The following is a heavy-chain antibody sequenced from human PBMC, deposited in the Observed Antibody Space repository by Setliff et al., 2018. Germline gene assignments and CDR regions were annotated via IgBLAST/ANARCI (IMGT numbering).Heavy chain of an antibody. Sequence: GASVKVSCKASGYSFSDFYIHWVRQVPGRGPEWMGSINPKSGVTRYVQKFQGRATITRDTSISTAYMELSSLRSDDTAVYYCARDGISRLNWLDPWGQGTPVTVSS. CDR2: INPKSGVT. D-gene: IGHD6-25*01. J-gene: IGHJ5*02. CDR1: GYSFSDFY. V-gene: IGHV1-2*02. CDR3: ARDGISRLNWLDP.